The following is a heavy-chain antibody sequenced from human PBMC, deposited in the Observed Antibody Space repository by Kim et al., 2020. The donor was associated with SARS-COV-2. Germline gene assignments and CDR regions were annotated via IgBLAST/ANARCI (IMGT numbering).Heavy chain of an antibody. Sequence: DSVKGRLPTARDSATNSLYLKMNSLRAEDTAVYYCSKSIVASVTGTFDYWGQGTLVTVSS. D-gene: IGHD6-19*01. V-gene: IGHV3-21*01. CDR3: SKSIVASVTGTFDY. J-gene: IGHJ4*02.